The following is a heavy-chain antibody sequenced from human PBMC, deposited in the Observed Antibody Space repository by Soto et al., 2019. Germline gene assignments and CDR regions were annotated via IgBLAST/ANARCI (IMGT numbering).Heavy chain of an antibody. V-gene: IGHV3-7*04. J-gene: IGHJ3*02. CDR2: IKPDGSEK. Sequence: PGGSLGLSCAAYGFTFNTYWMRWVRQAPGKGLEWVANIKPDGSEKWYVDSVKGRFTISRDNAKNSLYLQMNSLRAEDTAVYFCARGDYYDTSGPFSDAFDIWGQGTMVTVSS. D-gene: IGHD3-22*01. CDR1: GFTFNTYW. CDR3: ARGDYYDTSGPFSDAFDI.